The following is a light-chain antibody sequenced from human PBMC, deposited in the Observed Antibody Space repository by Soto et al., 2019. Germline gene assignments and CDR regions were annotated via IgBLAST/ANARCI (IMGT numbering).Light chain of an antibody. CDR3: QVLDSSSDHVV. J-gene: IGLJ2*01. CDR2: DDG. CDR1: NIGSKS. V-gene: IGLV3-21*02. Sequence: SYELTQPPSVSVAPGQTARITCGGNNIGSKSVHWYQQKPGQAPVLVVYDDGDRPSGIPERFSGSNSGNTATLTISRVEAGDEVDYYCQVLDSSSDHVVFGGGTKLTVL.